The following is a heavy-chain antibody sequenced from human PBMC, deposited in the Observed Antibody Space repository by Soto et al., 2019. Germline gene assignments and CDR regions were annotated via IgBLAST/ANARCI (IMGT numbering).Heavy chain of an antibody. J-gene: IGHJ4*02. CDR3: ARDPKSGNQKLYFDY. V-gene: IGHV3-48*02. Sequence: EVQLVESGGNLVQPGGSLRLSCVASGFSFRSYSMNWVRQAPGKGPEWVAYVSGSGNTQSYADSVKGRFTISRDNAMQSLYLQLNSLRDEDTAVYYCARDPKSGNQKLYFDYWGQGALVTVSS. CDR2: VSGSGNTQ. D-gene: IGHD1-26*01. CDR1: GFSFRSYS.